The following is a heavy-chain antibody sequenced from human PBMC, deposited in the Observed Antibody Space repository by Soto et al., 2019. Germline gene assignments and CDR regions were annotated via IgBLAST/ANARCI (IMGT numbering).Heavy chain of an antibody. CDR1: GYTFSEFD. J-gene: IGHJ6*01. Sequence: ASVKVSCKASGYTFSEFDINWLRQAAGQGPEWMGWMNAKSGDTFSAQRLQGKFNMTRDTSLSTAYMEVGSLTSDDAAIYYCARGNSFNYAGFEVLGQGTTVIVS. CDR2: MNAKSGDT. CDR3: ARGNSFNYAGFEV. V-gene: IGHV1-8*01. D-gene: IGHD3-16*01.